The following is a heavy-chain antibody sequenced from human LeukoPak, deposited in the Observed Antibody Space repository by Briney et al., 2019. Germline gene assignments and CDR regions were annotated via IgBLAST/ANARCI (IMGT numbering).Heavy chain of an antibody. D-gene: IGHD3-3*01. Sequence: ASVKVSCKASGGTFSSYAISWVRQAPGQGLEWMGGIIPIFGTANYAQRFQGRVTITADESTSTAYMELSSLRSEDTAVYYCARGGITIFGVVITYYYMDVWGKGTTVTVSS. CDR3: ARGGITIFGVVITYYYMDV. CDR2: IIPIFGTA. V-gene: IGHV1-69*13. J-gene: IGHJ6*03. CDR1: GGTFSSYA.